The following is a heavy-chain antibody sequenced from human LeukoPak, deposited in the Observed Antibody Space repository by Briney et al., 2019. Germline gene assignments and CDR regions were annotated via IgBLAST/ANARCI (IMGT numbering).Heavy chain of an antibody. CDR3: ARGDNYVFDV. Sequence: PSQTLSLTCSVSGGSISRSDHYWSWIRQPPGKGLEWIGNIYYNGITFYNPSLKSRVTISVDKSNNHFSLKLTSVTAADTAMYYCARGDNYVFDVWGRGTLVSVSS. J-gene: IGHJ2*01. D-gene: IGHD5-24*01. CDR1: GGSISRSDHY. CDR2: IYYNGIT. V-gene: IGHV4-30-4*01.